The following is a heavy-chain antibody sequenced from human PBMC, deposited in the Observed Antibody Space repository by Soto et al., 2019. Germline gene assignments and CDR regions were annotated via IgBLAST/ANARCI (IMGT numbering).Heavy chain of an antibody. D-gene: IGHD3-22*01. J-gene: IGHJ3*02. Sequence: SVKVSCKASGYTFTSYYMHWVRQAPGQGLEWIGRIIVGSGNTNYAQKFQERVTITRDMSTSTAYMELSSLRSEDTAVYYCAATGDYYDSSGPAAFDIWGQGTMVTVSS. V-gene: IGHV1-58*02. CDR2: IIVGSGNT. CDR1: GYTFTSYY. CDR3: AATGDYYDSSGPAAFDI.